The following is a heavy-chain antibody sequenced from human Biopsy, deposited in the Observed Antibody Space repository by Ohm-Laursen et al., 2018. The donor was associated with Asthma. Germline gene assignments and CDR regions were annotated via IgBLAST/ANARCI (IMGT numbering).Heavy chain of an antibody. V-gene: IGHV1-24*01. Sequence: AASVKVSCKISGYSLTDLSMHWVRQAPGQGLEWMGGHDHEEGGTVNARRFQGRVTMTEDTSTDTAHMELSSLSSDDTAVYYCTSDFPKDYVRYNFQFWGQGTLVTVSS. CDR2: HDHEEGGT. J-gene: IGHJ4*02. CDR1: GYSLTDLS. D-gene: IGHD4-17*01. CDR3: TSDFPKDYVRYNFQF.